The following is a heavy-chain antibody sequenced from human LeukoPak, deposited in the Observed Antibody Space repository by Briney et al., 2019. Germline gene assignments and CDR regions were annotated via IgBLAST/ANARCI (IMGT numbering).Heavy chain of an antibody. CDR1: GGTFSSYA. J-gene: IGHJ4*02. V-gene: IGHV1-69*05. CDR3: AREGSIAAREGFDY. D-gene: IGHD6-6*01. CDR2: IIPIFGTA. Sequence: GASVKVSCKASGGTFSSYAISWVRQAPGQGLEWMGGIIPIFGTANYAQKFQGRVTITTDESTSTAYMELSSLRSEDTAVYYCAREGSIAAREGFDYWGQGTLVTVSS.